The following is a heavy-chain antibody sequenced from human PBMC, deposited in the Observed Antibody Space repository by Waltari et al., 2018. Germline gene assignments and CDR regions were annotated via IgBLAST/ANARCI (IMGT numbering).Heavy chain of an antibody. CDR3: ARVCLIFGVVRGDGMDV. J-gene: IGHJ6*02. CDR1: GGSFSGYY. D-gene: IGHD3-3*01. CDR2: INHSGST. V-gene: IGHV4-34*01. Sequence: QVQLQQWGAGLLKPSETLSLTCAVYGGSFSGYYWSWIRQPPGKGLEWIGEINHSGSTNYNPYLKSRVTISVDTSKNQFSLKLSSVTAADTAVYYCARVCLIFGVVRGDGMDVWGQGTTVTVSS.